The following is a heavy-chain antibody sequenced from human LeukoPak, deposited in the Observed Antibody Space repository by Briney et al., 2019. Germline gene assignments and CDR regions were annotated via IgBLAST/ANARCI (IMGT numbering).Heavy chain of an antibody. J-gene: IGHJ4*02. CDR1: GYTFTGYY. CDR2: INPNSGGT. Sequence: ASVKVSCKASGYTFTGYYMHWVRQAPGQGLEWMGWINPNSGGTNYAQKFQGRVTMTRDTSISTAYMELSRLRSDDTAVYYCARDRRCTLSRWYEFDYWGQGTLVTVSS. CDR3: ARDRRCTLSRWYEFDY. D-gene: IGHD6-19*01. V-gene: IGHV1-2*02.